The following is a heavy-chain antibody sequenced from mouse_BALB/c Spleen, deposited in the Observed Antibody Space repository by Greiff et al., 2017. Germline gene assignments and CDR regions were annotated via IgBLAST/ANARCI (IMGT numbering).Heavy chain of an antibody. Sequence: EVMLVESGAELVKPGASVKLSCTASGFNIKDTYMHWVKQRPEQGLEWIGRIDPANGNTKYDPKFQGKATITADTSSNTAYLQLSSLTSEDTAVYYCARLLRSDYWGQGTSVTVSS. V-gene: IGHV14-3*02. CDR3: ARLLRSDY. CDR2: IDPANGNT. CDR1: GFNIKDTY. D-gene: IGHD1-1*01. J-gene: IGHJ4*01.